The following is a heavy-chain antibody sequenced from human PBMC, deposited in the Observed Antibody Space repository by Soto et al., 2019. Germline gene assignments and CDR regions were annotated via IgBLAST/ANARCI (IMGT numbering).Heavy chain of an antibody. D-gene: IGHD1-1*01. CDR3: TRTWNGYVEY. V-gene: IGHV6-1*01. CDR2: TYYRSKWFN. Sequence: SQTLSLTCAISGYSVSSNSAAWAWIRQSPSRGLEWLGRTYYRSKWFNHYAVAVRSRITINPDTSKNQMSLQLNSVTPEDTGVYYCTRTWNGYVEYWGQGTLVTVSS. J-gene: IGHJ4*02. CDR1: GYSVSSNSAA.